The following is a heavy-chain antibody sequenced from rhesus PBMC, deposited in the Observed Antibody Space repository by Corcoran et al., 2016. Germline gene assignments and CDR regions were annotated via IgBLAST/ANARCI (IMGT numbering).Heavy chain of an antibody. CDR2: ISYSGST. CDR1: GGSISSSYYY. Sequence: QVQLQESGPGLVKPSETLSLTCAVSGGSISSSYYYWSWIRQAPGKGLEWIGYISYSGSTSYNPSRKSRVTISRDTSKTQFSLKLSAVTAADTAVYYCARDFCTSTTCRFDYWGQGVLVTVSS. D-gene: IGHD2-2*01. V-gene: IGHV4-122*02. CDR3: ARDFCTSTTCRFDY. J-gene: IGHJ4*01.